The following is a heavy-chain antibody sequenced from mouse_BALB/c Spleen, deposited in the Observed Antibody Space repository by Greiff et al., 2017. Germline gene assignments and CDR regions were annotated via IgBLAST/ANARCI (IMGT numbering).Heavy chain of an antibody. J-gene: IGHJ2*01. CDR2: INPYNGDT. Sequence: EVQLQQSGPGLVKPGASVKITCKASGYSFTGYFMNWVRQRHGKSLEWIGRINPYNGDTFYNQKFKGKATLTVDKSYSPAHMEILSLTSEDSAVYYCGRGLDSSYFDYWGQGTPLTVSA. D-gene: IGHD1-1*01. CDR3: GRGLDSSYFDY. V-gene: IGHV1-37*01. CDR1: GYSFTGYF.